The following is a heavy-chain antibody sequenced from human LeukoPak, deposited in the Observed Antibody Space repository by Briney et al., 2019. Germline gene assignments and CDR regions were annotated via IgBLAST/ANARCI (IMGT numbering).Heavy chain of an antibody. CDR3: VRVLTVTFDS. CDR1: GFTFSTYW. D-gene: IGHD4-17*01. CDR2: IKQDGSEK. Sequence: GGSLRLSCAASGFTFSTYWMSWVRQAPGKGLEWVANIKQDGSEKYYVGSVKGRFTISRDNSKNTLYLQMSSLRADDTAVYYCVRVLTVTFDSWGQGTLVTVSS. J-gene: IGHJ4*02. V-gene: IGHV3-7*01.